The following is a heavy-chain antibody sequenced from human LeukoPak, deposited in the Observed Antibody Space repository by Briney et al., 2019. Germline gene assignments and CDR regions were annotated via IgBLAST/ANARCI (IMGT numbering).Heavy chain of an antibody. CDR2: ISGSGDST. CDR3: ARRATPLPHFDY. D-gene: IGHD2-15*01. CDR1: GFILNNYA. Sequence: GGSLRLSCAASGFILNNYAMSWVRQAPGKGLEWVSAISGSGDSTYYADSMKGRFTISRDNSKNTLYLQMNSLRAEDTAIYYCARRATPLPHFDYWGQGTLVAVSS. J-gene: IGHJ4*02. V-gene: IGHV3-23*01.